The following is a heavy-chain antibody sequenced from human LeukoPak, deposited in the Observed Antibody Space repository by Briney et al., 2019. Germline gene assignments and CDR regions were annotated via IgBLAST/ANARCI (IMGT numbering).Heavy chain of an antibody. CDR2: ISYDGSNK. V-gene: IGHV3-30-3*01. J-gene: IGHJ4*02. CDR1: GFTFSSYA. D-gene: IGHD2-15*01. CDR3: AKDYCSGGSCYSGFDY. Sequence: GGSLRLSCAASGFTFSSYAMHWVRQAPGKGLEWVAVISYDGSNKYYADSVKGRSTISRDNSKNTLYLQMNSLRAEDTAVYYCAKDYCSGGSCYSGFDYWGQGTLVTVSS.